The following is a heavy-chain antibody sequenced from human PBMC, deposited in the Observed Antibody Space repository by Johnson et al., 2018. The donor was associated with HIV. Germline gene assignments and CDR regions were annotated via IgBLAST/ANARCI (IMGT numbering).Heavy chain of an antibody. D-gene: IGHD6-25*01. V-gene: IGHV3-15*01. Sequence: VQLVESGGGLVKPGGSLRLSCAASGFTFSDYYMSWIRQAPGKGLEWVGQIKSKSDGATTDYAAPVRGRFTISRDDSKNTLYLQMNSLKTEETAVYYCSVYFGTAFDFWGQGTMVTVS. CDR1: GFTFSDYY. CDR3: SVYFGTAFDF. J-gene: IGHJ3*01. CDR2: IKSKSDGATT.